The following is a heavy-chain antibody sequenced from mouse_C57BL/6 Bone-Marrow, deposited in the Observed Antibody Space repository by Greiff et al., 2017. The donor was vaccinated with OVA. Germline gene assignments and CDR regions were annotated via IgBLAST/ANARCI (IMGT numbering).Heavy chain of an antibody. CDR1: GFTFSSYG. D-gene: IGHD2-5*01. Sequence: EVQLVESGGDLVKPGGSLKLSCAASGFTFSSYGMSWVRQTPDKRLEWVATISSGGSYTYYPDSVKGRFTISRDNAKNTLYLQMSSLKSEDTAMYSCARRGSKNAMDYWGQGTSVTVSS. V-gene: IGHV5-6*02. CDR2: ISSGGSYT. CDR3: ARRGSKNAMDY. J-gene: IGHJ4*01.